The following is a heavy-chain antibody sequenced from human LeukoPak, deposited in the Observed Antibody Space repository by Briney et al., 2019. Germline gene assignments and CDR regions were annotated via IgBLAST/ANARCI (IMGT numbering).Heavy chain of an antibody. V-gene: IGHV4-4*07. J-gene: IGHJ1*01. Sequence: PSETLSLTCTVSGGSISSYYWSWIRQPAGKGLEWIGRIYTSGSTNYNPSLKSRVTISVDTSKNQFSLKLSSVTAADTAVYYCASAGGTYDSSGYVQVFQHWGQGTLVTVSS. D-gene: IGHD3-22*01. CDR1: GGSISSYY. CDR2: IYTSGST. CDR3: ASAGGTYDSSGYVQVFQH.